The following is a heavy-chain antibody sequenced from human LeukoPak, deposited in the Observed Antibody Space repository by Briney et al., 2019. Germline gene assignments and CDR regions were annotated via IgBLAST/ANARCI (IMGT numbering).Heavy chain of an antibody. CDR2: IYTSGST. V-gene: IGHV4-61*02. J-gene: IGHJ6*03. CDR3: AREGYSSGWPNYYYYMDV. D-gene: IGHD6-19*01. Sequence: PSETLSLTCTVSGGSISSGSYYWSWIRQPAGKGLEWIGRIYTSGSTNYNPSLKSRVTISVDTSKNQFSLKLSSVTAADTAVYYCAREGYSSGWPNYYYYMDVWGKGTTVTISS. CDR1: GGSISSGSYY.